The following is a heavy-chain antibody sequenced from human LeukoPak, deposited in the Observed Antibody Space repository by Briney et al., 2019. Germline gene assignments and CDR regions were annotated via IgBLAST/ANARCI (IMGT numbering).Heavy chain of an antibody. V-gene: IGHV4-61*02. CDR2: IYTSGST. CDR1: GGSISSGSYY. CDR3: ASPTN. J-gene: IGHJ4*02. Sequence: SETLSLTCTVSGGSISSGSYYWSWIRQPAGKELEWIGRIYTSGSTNYNPSLKSRVTISVDTSKNQFSLKLSSVTAADTAVYYCASPTNWGQGTLVTVSS.